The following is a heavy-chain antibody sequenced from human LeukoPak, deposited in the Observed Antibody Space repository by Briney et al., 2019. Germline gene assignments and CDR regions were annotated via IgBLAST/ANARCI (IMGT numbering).Heavy chain of an antibody. CDR2: ISPSDGST. CDR3: ARGASDFYFDY. J-gene: IGHJ4*02. V-gene: IGHV1-46*01. CDR1: GCTFTSYD. Sequence: ASVTVSCKSSGCTFTSYDIQWVRQAPGQGLEWMGIISPSDGSTTYAQKFQARVTMTRDTSTSTVYMELSSLRSEDTAVYFCARGASDFYFDYWGQGTLVTVSS. D-gene: IGHD2-21*02.